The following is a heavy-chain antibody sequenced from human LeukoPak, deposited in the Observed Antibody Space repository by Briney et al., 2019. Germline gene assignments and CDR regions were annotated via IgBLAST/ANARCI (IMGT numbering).Heavy chain of an antibody. CDR3: ASQVRVRGVSCWFDP. Sequence: SETLSLTCTVSGGAISSYYWSWIRQPPGKGLEWIGYIYYSGSTNYNPSLKSRVTISVDTSKNQFSLKLSSVTAADTAVYYCASQVRVRGVSCWFDPWGQGTLVTVSS. CDR1: GGAISSYY. D-gene: IGHD3-10*01. V-gene: IGHV4-59*08. CDR2: IYYSGST. J-gene: IGHJ5*02.